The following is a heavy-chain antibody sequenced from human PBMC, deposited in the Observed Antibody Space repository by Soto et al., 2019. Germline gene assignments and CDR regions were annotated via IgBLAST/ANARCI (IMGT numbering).Heavy chain of an antibody. CDR3: ARHGRGCDCGGYRMG. Sequence: PSETLSLTCTVSGGSISSSNYYWGWMRQPTGKGLERTGCVYYSATTYYHPSVKSRVTISLDKSKNQFYLKLSSVTATDTAVYYCARHGRGCDCGGYRMGWGQGTPVTVSS. D-gene: IGHD2-21*01. J-gene: IGHJ1*01. CDR1: GGSISSSNYY. CDR2: VYYSATT. V-gene: IGHV4-39*01.